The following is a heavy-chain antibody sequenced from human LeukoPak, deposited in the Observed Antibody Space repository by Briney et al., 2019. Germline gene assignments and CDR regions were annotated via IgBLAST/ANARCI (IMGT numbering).Heavy chain of an antibody. CDR1: GFTFSSYA. J-gene: IGHJ3*02. CDR3: ARDRGAFDI. Sequence: GGSLRLSCAASGFTFSSYAMHWVRQAPGKGLEWVAVISYDGSNKYYADSVKGRFTISRDNSKNTLYLQMNSLRAEDTAVYYCARDRGAFDIWGQGTMVTVSS. D-gene: IGHD5-12*01. V-gene: IGHV3-30-3*01. CDR2: ISYDGSNK.